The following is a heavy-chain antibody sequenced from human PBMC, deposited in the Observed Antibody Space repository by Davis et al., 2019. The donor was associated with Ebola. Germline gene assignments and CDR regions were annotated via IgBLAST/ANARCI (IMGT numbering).Heavy chain of an antibody. CDR1: GFTFSSYW. V-gene: IGHV3-7*03. D-gene: IGHD6-13*01. CDR2: IKQDGSEK. Sequence: GESLKISCAASGFTFSSYWMSWVRQAPGKGLEWVANIKQDGSEKYYVDSVKGRFTISRDNAKNSLYLHMNSLRAEDTALYYCARGPTRAGSSSYGGASGYYYMDVWGKGTTVTVSS. CDR3: ARGPTRAGSSSYGGASGYYYMDV. J-gene: IGHJ6*03.